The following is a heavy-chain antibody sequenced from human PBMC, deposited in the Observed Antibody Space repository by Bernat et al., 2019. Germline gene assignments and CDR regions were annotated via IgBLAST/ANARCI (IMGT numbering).Heavy chain of an antibody. V-gene: IGHV4-39*01. Sequence: QLQLQESGPGPVKPSETLSLTCTVSGGSISSSSYYWGWIRQPPGKGLEWLGSIYYSGSTYYNPSLKSRVTISVDTSKNQFSLKLSSVTTADTAMYYCARRGLAGDLDWLSSPTYYYYMDVWGKGTTVTVSS. D-gene: IGHD3/OR15-3a*01. J-gene: IGHJ6*03. CDR1: GGSISSSSYY. CDR3: ARRGLAGDLDWLSSPTYYYYMDV. CDR2: IYYSGST.